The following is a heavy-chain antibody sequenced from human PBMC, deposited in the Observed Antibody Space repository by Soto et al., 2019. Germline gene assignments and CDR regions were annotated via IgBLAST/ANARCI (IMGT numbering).Heavy chain of an antibody. CDR3: PTDYSGYDYPPFDY. V-gene: IGHV3-15*01. J-gene: IGHJ4*02. Sequence: GGSLRLSCAAPGFTFSNAWMSWIRQAPGKGLEWVGRIKSKTDGGTTDYAAPVKGRFTISRDDSKNTLYLQMNSLKTEDTAVYYCPTDYSGYDYPPFDYWGQGTLVTVSS. D-gene: IGHD5-12*01. CDR1: GFTFSNAW. CDR2: IKSKTDGGTT.